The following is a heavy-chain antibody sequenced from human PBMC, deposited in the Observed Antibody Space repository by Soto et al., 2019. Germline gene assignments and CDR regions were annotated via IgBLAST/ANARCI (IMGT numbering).Heavy chain of an antibody. CDR3: ARVDIVLMVYVY. D-gene: IGHD2-8*01. V-gene: IGHV1-69*13. J-gene: IGHJ4*02. Sequence: SVKVSCKASGVTFSSYAISWVRQAPGQGLEWMGGIIPIFGTANYAQKFQGRVTITADESTSTAYMELSSLRSEDTAVYYCARVDIVLMVYVYWGQGTLVTVSS. CDR2: IIPIFGTA. CDR1: GVTFSSYA.